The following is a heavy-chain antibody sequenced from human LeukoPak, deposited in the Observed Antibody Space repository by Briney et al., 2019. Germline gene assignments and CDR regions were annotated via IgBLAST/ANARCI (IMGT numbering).Heavy chain of an antibody. Sequence: SETLSLTCTVSGDSVSSGYWTWIRQLPGKGLEWIGYISDSGITDYNPSLKSRLTISVDTSNNKFSLTLHSVTAADTAVYYCAGRGHRYSRDWGQGILVTVSS. D-gene: IGHD2-15*01. CDR2: ISDSGIT. V-gene: IGHV4-4*09. J-gene: IGHJ1*01. CDR1: GDSVSSGY. CDR3: AGRGHRYSRD.